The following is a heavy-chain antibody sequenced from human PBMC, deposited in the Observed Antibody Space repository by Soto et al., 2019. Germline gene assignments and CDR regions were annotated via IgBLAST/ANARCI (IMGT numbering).Heavy chain of an antibody. D-gene: IGHD2-2*01. CDR1: GYTFTSYG. Sequence: ASVKVSCKASGYTFTSYGISWVRQAPGQGLEWMGWISVYNGNTNYAQKLQDRVTMTADTSTTTAYMELRSLRSDDTAVYYCARDPRYCTSTSCNPDNWFDPRGQGTLVTVSS. V-gene: IGHV1-18*04. CDR3: ARDPRYCTSTSCNPDNWFDP. J-gene: IGHJ5*02. CDR2: ISVYNGNT.